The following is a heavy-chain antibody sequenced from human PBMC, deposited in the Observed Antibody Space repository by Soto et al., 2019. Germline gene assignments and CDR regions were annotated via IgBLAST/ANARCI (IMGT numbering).Heavy chain of an antibody. CDR1: GYSFTSYW. Sequence: PGESLKISCKGSGYSFTSYWISWVRQMPGKGLEWMGRIDPSDSYTNYSPSFQGHVTISADKSISTAYLQWSSLKASDTAMYYCARLLHCSSTSCYDNWFDPWGQGTLVTVSS. CDR2: IDPSDSYT. D-gene: IGHD2-2*01. J-gene: IGHJ5*02. V-gene: IGHV5-10-1*01. CDR3: ARLLHCSSTSCYDNWFDP.